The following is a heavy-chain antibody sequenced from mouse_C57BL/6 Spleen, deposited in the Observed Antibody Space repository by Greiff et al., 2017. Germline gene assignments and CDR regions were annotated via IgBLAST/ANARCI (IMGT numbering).Heavy chain of an antibody. CDR2: IDPNCGGT. D-gene: IGHD2-4*01. J-gene: IGHJ2*01. Sequence: QVQLQQPGAELVKPGASVKLSCKASGYTFTSYWMHWVKQRPGRGLAWIGMIDPNCGGTKYNEKFKSKATLTVDKPSSTAYMQLSSLTSEDSAVDYCATGDYDTEDYFAYWGQGTTLTVSS. V-gene: IGHV1-72*01. CDR3: ATGDYDTEDYFAY. CDR1: GYTFTSYW.